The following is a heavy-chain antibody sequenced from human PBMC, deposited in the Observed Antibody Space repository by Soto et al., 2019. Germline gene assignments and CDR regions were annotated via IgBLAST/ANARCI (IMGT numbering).Heavy chain of an antibody. J-gene: IGHJ6*03. V-gene: IGHV4-30-4*02. CDR3: ARVQYYGSGSYSGPNYYYYMDV. Sequence: SETLSLTCTVSGGSISSGDYYWSWIRQPPGKGLEWIGYIYYSGSTYYNPSLKSRVTISVDTSKNQFSLKLSSVTAADTAVYYCARVQYYGSGSYSGPNYYYYMDVWGKGTTVTVSS. CDR1: GGSISSGDYY. CDR2: IYYSGST. D-gene: IGHD3-10*01.